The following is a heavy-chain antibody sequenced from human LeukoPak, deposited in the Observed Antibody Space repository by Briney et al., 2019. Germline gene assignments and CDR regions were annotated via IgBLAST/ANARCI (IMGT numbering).Heavy chain of an antibody. D-gene: IGHD6-6*01. J-gene: IGHJ4*02. CDR1: GGTFSSYA. CDR3: ARESVAARPPYYFDY. Sequence: SVKVSCKASGGTFSSYAISWVRQAPGQGLEWKGRIVPILGIANYAQKFQGRVTITADKSTSTAYMELSSLRSEDTAVYYCARESVAARPPYYFDYWGQGTLVTVSS. CDR2: IVPILGIA. V-gene: IGHV1-69*04.